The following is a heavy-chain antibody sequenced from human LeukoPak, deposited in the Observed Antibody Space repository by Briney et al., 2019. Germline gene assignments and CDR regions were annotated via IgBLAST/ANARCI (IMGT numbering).Heavy chain of an antibody. Sequence: PGGSLRHSCAASGFTFSSYSMNWVRQAPGKGLEWVSSISSSSSYIYYADSVKGRFTISRDNAKNSLYLQMNSLRAEDTAVYYCAREDKVYYYGSSYWGQGTLVTVSS. CDR3: AREDKVYYYGSSY. D-gene: IGHD3-10*01. J-gene: IGHJ4*02. V-gene: IGHV3-21*01. CDR2: ISSSSSYI. CDR1: GFTFSSYS.